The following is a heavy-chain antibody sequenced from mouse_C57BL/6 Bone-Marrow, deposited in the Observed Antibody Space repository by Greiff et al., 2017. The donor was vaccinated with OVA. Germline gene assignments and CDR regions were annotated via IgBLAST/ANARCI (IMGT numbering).Heavy chain of an antibody. J-gene: IGHJ2*01. V-gene: IGHV8-12*01. CDR1: GFSLSTSGMG. CDR2: IYWVDDK. D-gene: IGHD4-1*01. CDR3: ARRAGTNYLDY. Sequence: QVTLKESGPGILQSSQTLSLTCSFSGFSLSTSGMGVSWIRQPSGKGLEWLAHIYWVDDKRYNPSLKRRLTISKDTSRNQVFLKSTSVDTADTATYYCARRAGTNYLDYWGQGTTLTVSS.